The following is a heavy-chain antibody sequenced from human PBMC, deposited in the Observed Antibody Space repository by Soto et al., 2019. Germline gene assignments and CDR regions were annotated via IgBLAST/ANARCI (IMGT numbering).Heavy chain of an antibody. D-gene: IGHD1-7*01. CDR1: GGSISSGNYY. Sequence: QVQLQESGPGLVKPSQTLSLTCTVSGGSISSGNYYWSWIRQPPGKGLEWIGFISYSGSTYYNASLKHPVTISVDTSNKLSALKRSFVTAADTAVYYWATMGTPATGLYYFDYWGQGTLVTVSS. CDR3: ATMGTPATGLYYFDY. V-gene: IGHV4-30-4*01. J-gene: IGHJ4*02. CDR2: ISYSGST.